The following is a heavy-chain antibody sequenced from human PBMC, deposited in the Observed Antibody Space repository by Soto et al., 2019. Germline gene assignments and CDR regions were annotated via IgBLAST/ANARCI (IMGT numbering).Heavy chain of an antibody. CDR1: GYTFTNYA. V-gene: IGHV1-3*01. Sequence: QVQLVQSGAEVKKPGASVKVSCKASGYTFTNYAIHWVRLAPGQRLEWMGWINAANGSTKYSQKFQGRVTFTRDTSANTAYMELRSLRSEDSAVYYCARDGFVVVPAVMWLNWFDPWGQGTLVAVSS. CDR2: INAANGST. D-gene: IGHD2-2*01. CDR3: ARDGFVVVPAVMWLNWFDP. J-gene: IGHJ5*02.